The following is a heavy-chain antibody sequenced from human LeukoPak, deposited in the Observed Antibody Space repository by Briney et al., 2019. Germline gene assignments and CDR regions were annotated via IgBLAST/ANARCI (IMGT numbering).Heavy chain of an antibody. CDR3: ARATVTREFDY. J-gene: IGHJ4*02. CDR2: INSDVSST. Sequence: GGSLRLSCAASGFTFSSYWMHWVRQAPGKGLVWLSRINSDVSSTTYADSVRGGFTISSENAKNTLYLQMNSLRAEDTAVYYCARATVTREFDYWGQGTLVTVSS. V-gene: IGHV3-74*03. D-gene: IGHD4-17*01. CDR1: GFTFSSYW.